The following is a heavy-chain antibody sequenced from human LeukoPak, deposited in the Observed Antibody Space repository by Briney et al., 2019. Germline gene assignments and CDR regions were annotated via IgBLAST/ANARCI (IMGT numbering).Heavy chain of an antibody. CDR3: ATNIVGPTLDY. D-gene: IGHD1-26*01. J-gene: IGHJ4*02. CDR1: GFTFSSYW. CDR2: TNSDGSTT. Sequence: GGSLRLSCAAPGFTFSSYWMHWVRQAPGKGLVWVSGTNSDGSTTAYADSVKGRFTISRDDAKNTLYLQMNSLRAEDTAVYYCATNIVGPTLDYWGQGTLVTVSS. V-gene: IGHV3-74*01.